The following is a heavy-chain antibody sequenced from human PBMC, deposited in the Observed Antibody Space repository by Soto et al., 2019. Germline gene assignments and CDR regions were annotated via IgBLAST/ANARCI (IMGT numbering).Heavy chain of an antibody. CDR2: IDWDDDK. CDR1: GFSLSTSGMC. Sequence: SGPTLVNPTQTLTLTCTFSGFSLSTSGMCVSWIRQPPGKALEWLALIDWDDDKYYSTSLKTRLTISKDTSKNQVVLTMTNMDPVDTAMYYCARIRSSGGSCSVRDAFDIWVQGTMVIVSS. D-gene: IGHD2-15*01. J-gene: IGHJ3*02. CDR3: ARIRSSGGSCSVRDAFDI. V-gene: IGHV2-70*01.